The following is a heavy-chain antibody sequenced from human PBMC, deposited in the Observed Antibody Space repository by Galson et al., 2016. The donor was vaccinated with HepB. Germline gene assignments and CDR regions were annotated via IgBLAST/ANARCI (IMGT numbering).Heavy chain of an antibody. CDR1: GFTFGVYA. D-gene: IGHD3-22*01. CDR3: AKHVSGYYVSAHFDY. V-gene: IGHV3-23*01. Sequence: ASGFTFGVYAMSWFRQAPGKGLEWVPAISGRAGSTNYADSVKGRFAISRDNSKNTLYLQMDSLRAEDTAVYYCAKHVSGYYVSAHFDYWGQGTLVTVSS. CDR2: ISGRAGST. J-gene: IGHJ4*02.